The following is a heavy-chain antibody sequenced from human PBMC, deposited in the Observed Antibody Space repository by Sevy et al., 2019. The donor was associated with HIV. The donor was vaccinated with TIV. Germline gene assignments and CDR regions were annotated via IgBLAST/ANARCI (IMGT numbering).Heavy chain of an antibody. V-gene: IGHV3-30*04. J-gene: IGHJ1*01. Sequence: GESLKISCTVSGFIFSNFAMHWDRQAPGKGLEWVAVTSYDGSHKYYADSVKGRFTVSRDNSRNILSLEMNSLRRDDTAVYYCARGENDDEFFQYWGQCTLVTVSS. CDR3: ARGENDDEFFQY. CDR1: GFIFSNFA. D-gene: IGHD1-26*01. CDR2: TSYDGSHK.